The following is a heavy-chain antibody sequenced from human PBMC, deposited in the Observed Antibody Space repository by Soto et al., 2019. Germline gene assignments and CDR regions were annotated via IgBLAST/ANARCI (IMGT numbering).Heavy chain of an antibody. CDR3: AHRKRTITVATYFDL. J-gene: IGHJ4*02. CDR2: IYWDADK. CDR1: GFSLRTTGEG. V-gene: IGHV2-5*02. D-gene: IGHD6-19*01. Sequence: QITLKESGPTLVKPTQTLTLTCTFSGFSLRTTGEGVGWIRQTPGKALEWLALIYWDADKRYSPSLKNRLTISTDTSESQVVLTMTNMHPVDTGTYFCAHRKRTITVATYFDLWGQGTPVTVS.